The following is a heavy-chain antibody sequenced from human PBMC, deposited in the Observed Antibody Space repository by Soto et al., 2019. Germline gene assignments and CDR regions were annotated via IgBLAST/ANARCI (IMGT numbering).Heavy chain of an antibody. CDR3: ARENGVAVATILYYFDY. V-gene: IGHV1-69*01. D-gene: IGHD5-12*01. J-gene: IGHJ4*02. CDR1: GGTFKNNG. CDR2: IIPVFGTT. Sequence: QVHLVQSGAEVKKAGSSVKVCCKAPGGTFKNNGISWVRQAPGQGLEWMGGIIPVFGTTNYAQKFQGRLTITADDFTSTVYMELSRLRYEDTAVYYCARENGVAVATILYYFDYWGPGTLVTVSS.